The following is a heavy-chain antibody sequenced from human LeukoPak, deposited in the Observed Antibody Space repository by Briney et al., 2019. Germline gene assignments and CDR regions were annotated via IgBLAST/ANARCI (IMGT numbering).Heavy chain of an antibody. D-gene: IGHD4-17*01. CDR1: GFTFSSYS. V-gene: IGHV3-21*01. Sequence: GGSLRLSCAASGFTFSSYSMNWVRQAPGKGLEWVSSISSSSSYMYYADSVKGRFTISRDNAKNSLYLQMNSLRAEDTAVYYCARGEYGDYAIDYWGQGTLVTVSS. CDR2: ISSSSSYM. J-gene: IGHJ4*02. CDR3: ARGEYGDYAIDY.